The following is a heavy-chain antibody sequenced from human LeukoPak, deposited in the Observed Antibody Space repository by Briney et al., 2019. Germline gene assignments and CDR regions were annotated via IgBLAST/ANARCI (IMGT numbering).Heavy chain of an antibody. CDR3: ATEGITMVRGFIP. CDR2: INPNSGGT. CDR1: GYTFTGYY. V-gene: IGHV1-2*02. D-gene: IGHD3-10*01. J-gene: IGHJ5*02. Sequence: ASVKVSCKASGYTFTGYYMHWVRQAPGQGLEWMGWINPNSGGTNYAQKFQGRVTITADESTSTAYMELRSLRSDDTAVYYCATEGITMVRGFIPWGQGTLVTVSS.